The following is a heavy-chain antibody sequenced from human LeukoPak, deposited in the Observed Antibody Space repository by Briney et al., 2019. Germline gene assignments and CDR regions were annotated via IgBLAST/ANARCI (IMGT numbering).Heavy chain of an antibody. D-gene: IGHD6-19*01. CDR1: GYTFTSYA. Sequence: ASVKVSCTASGYTFTSYAMHWVGQAPGQRLEWMGWINAGNGNTKYSQKFQGRVTITRDTSASTAYMELSSLRSEDTAVYYCARGYSSGWSPYWGQGTLVTVSS. J-gene: IGHJ4*02. V-gene: IGHV1-3*01. CDR3: ARGYSSGWSPY. CDR2: INAGNGNT.